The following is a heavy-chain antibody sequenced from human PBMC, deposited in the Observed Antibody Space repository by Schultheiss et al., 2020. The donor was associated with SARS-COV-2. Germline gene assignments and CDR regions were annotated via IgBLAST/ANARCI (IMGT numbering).Heavy chain of an antibody. V-gene: IGHV3-13*01. CDR1: GFTFSSYD. CDR2: IGTAGDT. D-gene: IGHD6-13*01. CDR3: ARDGGKDSSSWYGGRVDWFDP. J-gene: IGHJ5*02. Sequence: GGSLRLSCAASGFTFSSYDMHWVRQATGKGLEWVSAIGTAGDTYYPGSVKGRFTISRESAKNSLYLQMNSLRAEDTAVYYCARDGGKDSSSWYGGRVDWFDPWGQGTLVTVSS.